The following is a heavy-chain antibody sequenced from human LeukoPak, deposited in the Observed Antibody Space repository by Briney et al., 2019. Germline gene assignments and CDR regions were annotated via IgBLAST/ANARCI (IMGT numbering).Heavy chain of an antibody. Sequence: PGGSLRLSCAASGFTFSSYAMSWVRQAPGKGLEWVSYISSSSSAIYYTDSVKGRFTISRDNAKSSLYLQMNSLRAEDTAVYYCARGAASGTSRFDYWGQGTLVTVSS. V-gene: IGHV3-48*01. CDR1: GFTFSSYA. J-gene: IGHJ4*02. D-gene: IGHD6-13*01. CDR2: ISSSSSAI. CDR3: ARGAASGTSRFDY.